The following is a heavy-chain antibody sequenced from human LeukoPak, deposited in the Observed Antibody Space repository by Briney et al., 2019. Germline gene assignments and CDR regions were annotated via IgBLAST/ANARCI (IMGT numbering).Heavy chain of an antibody. CDR1: GYTFTGYY. Sequence: AASVKVSCKASGYTFTGYYMHWVRQAPGQGLEWMGWINPNSGGTNYAQKFQGRVTMTRDTSISTAYMELSRLRSDDTAVYYCARDYYGSGSYYNAEGRFDYWGQGTLVTVSS. CDR3: ARDYYGSGSYYNAEGRFDY. V-gene: IGHV1-2*02. J-gene: IGHJ4*02. D-gene: IGHD3-10*01. CDR2: INPNSGGT.